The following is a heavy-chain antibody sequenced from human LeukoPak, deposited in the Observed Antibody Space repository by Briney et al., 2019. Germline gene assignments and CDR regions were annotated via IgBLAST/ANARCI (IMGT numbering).Heavy chain of an antibody. V-gene: IGHV3-48*04. CDR1: GFTFSSYS. D-gene: IGHD3-10*01. CDR2: ISRSSSSI. CDR3: ARDGVHWAAYYGMDV. J-gene: IGHJ6*02. Sequence: PGGSLRLSCAASGFTFSSYSMNWVRQAPGKGLEWVSYISRSSSSIYYADSVKGRFTISRDNAKNSLYLQMNSLRAEDTAVYYCARDGVHWAAYYGMDVWGQGTTVTVSS.